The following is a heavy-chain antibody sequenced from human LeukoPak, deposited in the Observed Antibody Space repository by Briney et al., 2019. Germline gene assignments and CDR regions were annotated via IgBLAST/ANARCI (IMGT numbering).Heavy chain of an antibody. CDR1: GFTFSSYW. CDR3: ARGGGLDV. J-gene: IGHJ6*02. Sequence: GGSLRLSCAASGFTFSSYWMNWARQAPGKGLEWVASINHNGNVNYYVDSVKGRFTISRDNAKNSLYLQMSKLRAEDTAVYFCARGGGLDVWGQGATVTVSS. CDR2: INHNGNVN. V-gene: IGHV3-7*03. D-gene: IGHD3-16*01.